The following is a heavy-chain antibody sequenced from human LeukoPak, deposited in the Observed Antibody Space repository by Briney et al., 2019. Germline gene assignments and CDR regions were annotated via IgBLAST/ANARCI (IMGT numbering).Heavy chain of an antibody. V-gene: IGHV4-61*01. D-gene: IGHD3-3*01. Sequence: SETLSLTCTVSGGSISSGSYYWSWIRQPPGKGLEWIGYIYYSGSTNYNPSLKSRVTISVDTSKNQFSLKLSSVTAADTAVYYCARGVIFGVVVDAFDIWGQGTMVTVSS. J-gene: IGHJ3*02. CDR3: ARGVIFGVVVDAFDI. CDR1: GGSISSGSYY. CDR2: IYYSGST.